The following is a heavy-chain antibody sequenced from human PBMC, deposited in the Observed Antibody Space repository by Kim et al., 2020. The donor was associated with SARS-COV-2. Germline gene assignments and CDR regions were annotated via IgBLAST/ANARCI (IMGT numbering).Heavy chain of an antibody. CDR1: GFTFGTYA. J-gene: IGHJ6*02. Sequence: GGSLRLSCAASGFTFGTYAMSWVRQAPGKGLDWVSGIGDGGASTHYTDSVKGRFTISRDNSKNTLYLQINSLRAEDTAVYYCARFRSGYYYDLDVWGQGTTVTVSS. D-gene: IGHD6-19*01. CDR2: IGDGGAST. V-gene: IGHV3-23*01. CDR3: ARFRSGYYYDLDV.